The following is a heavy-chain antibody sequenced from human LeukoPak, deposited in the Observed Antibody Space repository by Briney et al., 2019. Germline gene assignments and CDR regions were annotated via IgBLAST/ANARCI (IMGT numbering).Heavy chain of an antibody. CDR3: AKDWGMGDQLLRIDY. CDR2: ISGSGVST. V-gene: IGHV3-23*01. D-gene: IGHD2-2*01. CDR1: GFTFSTYA. Sequence: GGSLRLSCTASGFTFSTYAMNWVRQAPGKGLEWVAGISGSGVSTYYADSVKGRFTISRDNSNNTLYLQMSSLGAEDTAVYYCAKDWGMGDQLLRIDYWGQGTLVTVSS. J-gene: IGHJ4*02.